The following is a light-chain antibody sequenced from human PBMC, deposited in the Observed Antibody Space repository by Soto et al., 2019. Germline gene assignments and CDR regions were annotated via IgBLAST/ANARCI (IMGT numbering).Light chain of an antibody. V-gene: IGKV3-11*01. CDR2: DAS. J-gene: IGKJ1*01. Sequence: EIVLTQSPATLSLSPGERATLSYGASQSVSSYLAWYQQKPGQAPRLLIYDASNRATGIPARFSGSGSGTDFTLTISSLEPEDFAFYYCQQRSNWPWTFGQGTKVDI. CDR1: QSVSSY. CDR3: QQRSNWPWT.